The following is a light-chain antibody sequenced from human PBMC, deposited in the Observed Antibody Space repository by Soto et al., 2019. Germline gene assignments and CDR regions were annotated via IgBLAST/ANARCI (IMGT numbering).Light chain of an antibody. J-gene: IGKJ1*01. Sequence: EIVFTQSPITLSFSPLERATLSCRASQSVPRSYLAWYQQKPGQAPRLLIYDTSRRATGIPDRFSGSGSGTDFTLTISRLEPDDFAVYCCQQYGSSPWTFGQGTKVDIK. CDR1: QSVPRSY. CDR3: QQYGSSPWT. CDR2: DTS. V-gene: IGKV3-20*01.